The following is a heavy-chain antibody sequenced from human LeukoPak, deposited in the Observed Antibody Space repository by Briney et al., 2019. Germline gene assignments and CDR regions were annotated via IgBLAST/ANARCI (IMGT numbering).Heavy chain of an antibody. CDR1: GFTFSSYS. V-gene: IGHV3-21*01. Sequence: GGSLRLSCAASGFTFSSYSMNWVRQAPGKGLEWVPSISSSSSYIYYADSVKGRFTISRDNAKNSLYLRMNSLRAEDTAVYYCARDFNQLRARDAFDIWGQGTMVTVSS. CDR3: ARDFNQLRARDAFDI. J-gene: IGHJ3*02. D-gene: IGHD2-2*01. CDR2: ISSSSSYI.